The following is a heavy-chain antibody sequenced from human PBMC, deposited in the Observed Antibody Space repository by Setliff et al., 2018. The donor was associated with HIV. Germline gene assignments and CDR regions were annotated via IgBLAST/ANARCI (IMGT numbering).Heavy chain of an antibody. D-gene: IGHD3-3*01. Sequence: SETLSLTCTVSGGSMSSSGPGYYWGWVRQTPGGGLEWIGSVYYRGRTYYNPSLKSRVTISVDTSKNQLSLRLTSMAAADTAMYYCARSQPDTIFGVVTFDCWGQGKMGTVS. CDR3: ARSQPDTIFGVVTFDC. CDR1: GGSMSSSGPGYY. V-gene: IGHV4-39*01. J-gene: IGHJ4*02. CDR2: VYYRGRT.